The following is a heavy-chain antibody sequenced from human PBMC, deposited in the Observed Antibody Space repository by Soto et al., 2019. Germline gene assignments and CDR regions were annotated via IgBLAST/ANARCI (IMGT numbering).Heavy chain of an antibody. CDR1: GYSFTSYW. J-gene: IGHJ6*02. V-gene: IGHV5-51*01. CDR3: ARLVTLRFGESIAYYYSVMDV. Sequence: GESLKISCKGSGYSFTSYWIGWVRQMPGKGLEWMGIIYPGDSDTRYSPSFQGQVTISADKSISTAYLQWSSLKASDTAMYYCARLVTLRFGESIAYYYSVMDVWGQGTTDTVSS. D-gene: IGHD3-10*01. CDR2: IYPGDSDT.